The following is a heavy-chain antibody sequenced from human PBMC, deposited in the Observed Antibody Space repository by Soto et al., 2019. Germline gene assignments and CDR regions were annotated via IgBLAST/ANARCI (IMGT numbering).Heavy chain of an antibody. CDR3: ARGQHGLDH. CDR2: VSNDGRNK. D-gene: IGHD2-8*01. Sequence: QVQLLESGGGVVQPGRSLRLSCAVSGFTFSSYAMHWVRQPPGKGLEWVAVVSNDGRNKFYADSVRGRFTISRDNSKNTLYLEMDSLRVEDTAVFPCARGQHGLDHWGQGRLVLVSP. V-gene: IGHV3-30-3*01. CDR1: GFTFSSYA. J-gene: IGHJ4*02.